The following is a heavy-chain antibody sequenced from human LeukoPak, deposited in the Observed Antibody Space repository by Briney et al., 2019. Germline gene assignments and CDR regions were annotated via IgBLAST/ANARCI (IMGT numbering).Heavy chain of an antibody. CDR2: ISAYNGNT. CDR1: GYTFTSYG. J-gene: IGHJ3*02. V-gene: IGHV1-18*01. Sequence: ASVKVSCKASGYTFTSYGISWVRQAPGQGLEWMGWISAYNGNTNYAQKLQGRVTMTTDTSTSTAYMELRSLRSDDTAVYYCARDRYCTNGVCYTGLAFDIWGQGTMVTVSS. D-gene: IGHD2-8*01. CDR3: ARDRYCTNGVCYTGLAFDI.